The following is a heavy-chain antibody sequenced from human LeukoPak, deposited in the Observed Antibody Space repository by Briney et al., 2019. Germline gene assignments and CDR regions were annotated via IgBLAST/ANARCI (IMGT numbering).Heavy chain of an antibody. V-gene: IGHV4-4*07. J-gene: IGHJ5*02. CDR3: ARDSGGSSLFLGWFDP. CDR1: GGSISSYY. D-gene: IGHD6-13*01. Sequence: PSETLSLTCTGPGGSISSYYWSWIRQPAGKGLKWIGRIYTSASTNYNPSLKSRVTMSVDTSKNQFSLKLSSVTAADTAVYYCARDSGGSSLFLGWFDPWGQGTLVTVSS. CDR2: IYTSAST.